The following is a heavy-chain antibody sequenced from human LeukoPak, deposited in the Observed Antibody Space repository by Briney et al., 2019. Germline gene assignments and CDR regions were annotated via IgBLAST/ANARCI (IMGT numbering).Heavy chain of an antibody. CDR1: GFTFSDYH. V-gene: IGHV3-11*03. J-gene: IGHJ2*01. CDR3: ARAIAVPPWYFDL. D-gene: IGHD6-19*01. Sequence: GGSLRLSCAASGFTFSDYHMSWIRQAPGKGLEWISYIRSSGSDTNYADSVRGRFTISRDNAKNSLYLQMNSLRAEDTAVYYCARAIAVPPWYFDLWGRGTLVTVSS. CDR2: IRSSGSDT.